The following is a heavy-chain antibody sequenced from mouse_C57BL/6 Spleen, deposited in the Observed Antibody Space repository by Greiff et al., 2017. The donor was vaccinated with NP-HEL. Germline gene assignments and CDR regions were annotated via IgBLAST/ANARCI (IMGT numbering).Heavy chain of an antibody. J-gene: IGHJ1*03. CDR3: AREGLGDDFDV. CDR1: GYTFTSYW. CDR2: INPSSGYT. V-gene: IGHV1-7*01. D-gene: IGHD4-1*01. Sequence: VKLVESGAELAKPGASVKLSCKASGYTFTSYWMHWVKQRPGQGQEWIGYINPSSGYTKYNQKFKDKATLTANKSSSTAYMQLSSQTYKDSAVYYCAREGLGDDFDVWGTGTTVTVSS.